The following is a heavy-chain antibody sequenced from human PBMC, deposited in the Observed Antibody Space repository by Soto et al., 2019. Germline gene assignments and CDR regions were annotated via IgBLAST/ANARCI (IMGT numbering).Heavy chain of an antibody. D-gene: IGHD5-12*01. CDR3: ARDALEMATIYWYFDL. V-gene: IGHV1-69*08. CDR1: GGTFSSYT. Sequence: QVQLVQSGAEVKKPGSSVKVSCKASGGTFSSYTISWVRQAPGQGLEWMGRIIPILGIANYAQKFQGRVTITADKSTSTAYMELSILRSEDTAVYYCARDALEMATIYWYFDLWGRGTLVTVSS. CDR2: IIPILGIA. J-gene: IGHJ2*01.